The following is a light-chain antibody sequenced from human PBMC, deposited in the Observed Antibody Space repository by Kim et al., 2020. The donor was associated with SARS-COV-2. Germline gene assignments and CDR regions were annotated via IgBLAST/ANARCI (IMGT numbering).Light chain of an antibody. J-gene: IGLJ3*02. CDR2: GNS. CDR3: QSYDSSLSGSV. V-gene: IGLV1-40*01. Sequence: VTIACTAARSNIGACYDVHWYQQLPGTAPKPLLYGNSNRPSGVPDRFSGSKSGTSASLAITGLQAEDEADYYCQSYDSSLSGSVFGGGTQLTVL. CDR1: RSNIGACYD.